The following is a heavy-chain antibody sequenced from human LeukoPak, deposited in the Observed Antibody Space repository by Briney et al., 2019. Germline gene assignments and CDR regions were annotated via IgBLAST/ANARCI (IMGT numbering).Heavy chain of an antibody. CDR3: ARVPAAGRFDY. J-gene: IGHJ4*02. Sequence: GGSLRLSCAASGFTFSSHAMHWVRQAPGKGLEWVAVISYDGSIEYYADSVKGRFTISRDNSRNTLYLQMNSLRGADTAVYFCARVPAAGRFDYWGQGTLVTVSS. CDR1: GFTFSSHA. D-gene: IGHD2-2*01. V-gene: IGHV3-30*04. CDR2: ISYDGSIE.